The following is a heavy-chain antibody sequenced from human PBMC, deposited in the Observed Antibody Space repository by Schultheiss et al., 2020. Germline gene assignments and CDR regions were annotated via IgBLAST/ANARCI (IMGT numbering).Heavy chain of an antibody. CDR3: AREGYLEWSYPRPYYYYYMDV. V-gene: IGHV3-30*03. J-gene: IGHJ6*03. D-gene: IGHD3-3*01. CDR2: ISYDGSNK. CDR1: GFTFSNAW. Sequence: GGSLRLSCAASGFTFSNAWMSWVRQAPGKGLEWVAVISYDGSNKYYADSVKGRFTISRDNSKNTLYLQMNSLRAEDTAVYYCAREGYLEWSYPRPYYYYYMDVWGKGTTVTVSS.